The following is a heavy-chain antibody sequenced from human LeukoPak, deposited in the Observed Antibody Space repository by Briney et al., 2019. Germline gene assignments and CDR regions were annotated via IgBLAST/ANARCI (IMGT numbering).Heavy chain of an antibody. J-gene: IGHJ6*03. CDR3: ARGINGDLDYYYYYMDV. V-gene: IGHV4-31*03. CDR1: GGSISSGGYY. Sequence: SETLSLTCTVSGGSISSGGYYWSWIRQHPGKGLEWIGYIYYSGSTYSSPSLKSRVTISVDTSKNQFSLKLSSVTAADTAVYYCARGINGDLDYYYYYMDVWGKGTTVTVSS. CDR2: IYYSGST. D-gene: IGHD4-17*01.